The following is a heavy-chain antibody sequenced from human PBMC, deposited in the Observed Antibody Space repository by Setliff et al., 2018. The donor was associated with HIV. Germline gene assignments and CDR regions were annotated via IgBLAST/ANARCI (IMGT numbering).Heavy chain of an antibody. CDR3: ARDPELKQWLVRSPSFYFDY. V-gene: IGHV1-2*02. J-gene: IGHJ4*02. D-gene: IGHD6-19*01. Sequence: RASVKVSCKASGYGFSDYQIHWVRQAPGQGLEYMGYIIPNSGGTMFARKFQDRVTMTRDTSISTVYLELSRLPSDDTAVYFCARDPELKQWLVRSPSFYFDYWGQGTLVTVSS. CDR2: IIPNSGGT. CDR1: GYGFSDYQ.